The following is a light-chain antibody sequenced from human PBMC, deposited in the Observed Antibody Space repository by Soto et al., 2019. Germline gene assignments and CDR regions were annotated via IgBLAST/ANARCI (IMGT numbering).Light chain of an antibody. CDR1: SSDVGGYKY. CDR2: EVS. CDR3: SSYSSTSSLV. J-gene: IGLJ3*02. Sequence: QSALTQPASVSGSPGQSITISCTGTSSDVGGYKYVSWYQQHPGKAPKLIIYEVSNRPSGLSNRFSGSKAGNTASLTISGLQAEDEADYYCSSYSSTSSLVFGGGTQLTVL. V-gene: IGLV2-14*01.